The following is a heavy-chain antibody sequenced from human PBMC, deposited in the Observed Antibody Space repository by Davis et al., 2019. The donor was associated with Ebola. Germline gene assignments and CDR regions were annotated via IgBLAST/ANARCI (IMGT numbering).Heavy chain of an antibody. J-gene: IGHJ4*02. CDR1: GFTFSSYA. V-gene: IGHV3-21*01. D-gene: IGHD4-23*01. CDR2: ISSSSSYI. Sequence: GGSLRLSCAASGFTFSSYAMSWVRQAPGKGLEWVSSISSSSSYIYYADSVKGRFTISRDNAKNSLYLQMSSLRVEDTALYYCVVWDYGGSLDYWGQGTLVSVSS. CDR3: VVWDYGGSLDY.